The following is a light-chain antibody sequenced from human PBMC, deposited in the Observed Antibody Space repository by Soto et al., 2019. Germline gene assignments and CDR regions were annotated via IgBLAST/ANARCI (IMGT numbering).Light chain of an antibody. V-gene: IGLV2-11*01. J-gene: IGLJ1*01. CDR1: TSDVGGYNY. Sequence: QSALTQPRSVSGSPGQSVTISCTGTTSDVGGYNYVSWYQHHPGKAPKLMIYDVNKRPSGVPDRFSGSKSGNTASLTISGLQAEDESDYYCCSYAGSDTYVFRTGTKLTVL. CDR3: CSYAGSDTYV. CDR2: DVN.